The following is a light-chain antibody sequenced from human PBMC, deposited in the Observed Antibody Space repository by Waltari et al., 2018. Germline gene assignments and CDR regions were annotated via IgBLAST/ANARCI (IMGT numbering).Light chain of an antibody. Sequence: QSVLTQPPSASATPGQRVTISCSGSYSNVGNDNVYWYQQLPGTAPRLLIYNIDVRPSGVSDRFSGSKSGTSAFLAISGLRSEDEADYYCAAWDGSLSGYVFGIGTKVTVL. J-gene: IGLJ1*01. V-gene: IGLV1-47*01. CDR2: NID. CDR3: AAWDGSLSGYV. CDR1: YSNVGNDN.